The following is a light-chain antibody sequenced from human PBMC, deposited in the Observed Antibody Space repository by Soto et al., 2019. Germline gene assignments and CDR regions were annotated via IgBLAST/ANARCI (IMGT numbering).Light chain of an antibody. J-gene: IGKJ1*01. Sequence: IQLTQSPSSLSASVGDRVTITCRASQDISSYLAWYQQKPGKAPNLLIYAASTLQSGVPSRFSASGVGTDFTLTISSLQSEDFAVYYCQQYNNWPPWTFGQGTKVDIK. CDR1: QDISSY. CDR3: QQYNNWPPWT. V-gene: IGKV1-9*01. CDR2: AAS.